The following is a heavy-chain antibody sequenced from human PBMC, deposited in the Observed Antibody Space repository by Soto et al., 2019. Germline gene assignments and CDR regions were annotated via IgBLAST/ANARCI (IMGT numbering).Heavy chain of an antibody. CDR1: GFTFSPYT. D-gene: IGHD2-21*02. J-gene: IGHJ4*02. CDR2: ISYDGSDK. V-gene: IGHV3-30-3*01. CDR3: ARGGGFCGADCYKGGIDY. Sequence: GGSLRLSCAASGFTFSPYTMHWVRQTPGKGLEWVTVISYDGSDKYYAGSVRGRFTISRDNSKNTLFLQMNSLRAEDTALYYCARGGGFCGADCYKGGIDYWGQGALVTVSS.